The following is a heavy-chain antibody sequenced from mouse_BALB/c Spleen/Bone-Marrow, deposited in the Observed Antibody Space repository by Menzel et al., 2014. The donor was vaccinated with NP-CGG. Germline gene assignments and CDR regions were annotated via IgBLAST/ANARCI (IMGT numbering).Heavy chain of an antibody. D-gene: IGHD1-1*01. V-gene: IGHV14-3*02. CDR2: IDPANGNT. CDR1: GFNIKDTY. CDR3: ARGYGSSYGTGYFDV. J-gene: IGHJ1*01. Sequence: EVQLQQSGAELVKPGASVKLSCTASGFNIKDTYMHWVKQRPEQGLEWIGRIDPANGNTKYDPKFQGKATITADTSPNTAYLQLSSLTSEDTAVYYCARGYGSSYGTGYFDVWGAGTTVTVSS.